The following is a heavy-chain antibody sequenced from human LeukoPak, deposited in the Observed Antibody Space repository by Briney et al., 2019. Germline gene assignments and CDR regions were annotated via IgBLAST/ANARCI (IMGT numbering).Heavy chain of an antibody. V-gene: IGHV4-30-4*01. J-gene: IGHJ4*02. Sequence: SETLSLTCAVYGGSFSGYYWSWIRQPPGKGLEWIGYIYYSGSTYYNPSLKSRVTISVDTSKNQFSLKLSSVTAADTAVYYCASLQYYYGSGSVDYWGQGTLVAVSS. CDR2: IYYSGST. CDR3: ASLQYYYGSGSVDY. CDR1: GGSFSGYY. D-gene: IGHD3-10*01.